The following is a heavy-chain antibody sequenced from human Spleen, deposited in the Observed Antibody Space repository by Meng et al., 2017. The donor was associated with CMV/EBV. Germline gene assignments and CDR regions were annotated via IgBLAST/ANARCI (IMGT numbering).Heavy chain of an antibody. V-gene: IGHV3-53*01. CDR3: ARPPGMDV. CDR1: GFTFSTYW. CDR2: IYSGGST. Sequence: GESLKISCAASGFTFSTYWMSWVRQAPGKGLEWVSVIYSGGSTYYADSVKGRFTISRDNSKNTLYLQMNSLRAEDTAVYYCARPPGMDVWGQGTTVTVSS. J-gene: IGHJ6*02.